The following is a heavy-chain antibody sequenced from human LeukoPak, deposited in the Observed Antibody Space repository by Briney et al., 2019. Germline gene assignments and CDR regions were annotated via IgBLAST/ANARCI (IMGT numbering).Heavy chain of an antibody. CDR3: ARGGTYYYDSSGYPSGFDY. V-gene: IGHV1-2*06. D-gene: IGHD3-22*01. CDR2: INPNSGGT. J-gene: IGHJ4*02. Sequence: ASVKVSFKASGYTFTVYYMHWVRQAPGQGLERMGRINPNSGGTNYAQKFQGRVTMTRDTSISTAYMELSRLRSDDTAVYYCARGGTYYYDSSGYPSGFDYWGQETLVTVSS. CDR1: GYTFTVYY.